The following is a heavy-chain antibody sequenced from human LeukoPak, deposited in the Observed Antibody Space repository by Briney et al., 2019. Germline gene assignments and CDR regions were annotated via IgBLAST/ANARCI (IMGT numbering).Heavy chain of an antibody. D-gene: IGHD2-15*01. J-gene: IGHJ3*02. Sequence: GRSLRLSCAASGFTFTTYPMSWVRQAPGKGLEWVSAISASGGGTYYADSVKGRFTISRDNAKNTLYLQMNSLRAEDTAVYYCARDRNIVVGNDAFDIWGQGTMVTVSS. CDR1: GFTFTTYP. V-gene: IGHV3-23*01. CDR3: ARDRNIVVGNDAFDI. CDR2: ISASGGGT.